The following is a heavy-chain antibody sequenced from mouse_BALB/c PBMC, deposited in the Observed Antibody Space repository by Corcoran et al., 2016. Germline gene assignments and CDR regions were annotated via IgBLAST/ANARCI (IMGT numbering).Heavy chain of an antibody. D-gene: IGHD6-2*01. Sequence: EVQLQQSGPELVKPGASVKMSCKASGYTFTSYVMHWIKQKPGQGLEWIGYINPYNDGTKYNEKFKGKATLTSDKSSSTAYMELSSLTSEDSAGYYCARWVSGGYYAMDYWGQGTSVTVSS. CDR2: INPYNDGT. CDR1: GYTFTSYV. V-gene: IGHV1S136*01. CDR3: ARWVSGGYYAMDY. J-gene: IGHJ4*01.